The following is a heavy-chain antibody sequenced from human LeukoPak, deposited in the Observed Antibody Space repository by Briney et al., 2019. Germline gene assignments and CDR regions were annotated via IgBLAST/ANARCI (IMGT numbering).Heavy chain of an antibody. D-gene: IGHD5-18*01. CDR3: ARDTAIHNGYFDY. V-gene: IGHV3-74*01. CDR1: RFTFSSYW. Sequence: GGSLRLSCAASRFTFSSYWMHWVRQAPGKGLVWVSRINSDGSSTSYADSVKGRFTISRDNAKNTLYLQMNSLRAEDTAVYYCARDTAIHNGYFDYWGQGTLVTVSS. CDR2: INSDGSST. J-gene: IGHJ4*02.